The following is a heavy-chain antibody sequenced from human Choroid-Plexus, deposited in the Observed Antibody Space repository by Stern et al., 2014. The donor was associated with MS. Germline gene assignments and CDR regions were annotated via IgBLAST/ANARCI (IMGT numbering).Heavy chain of an antibody. CDR3: AKDRQDLTYLFDH. CDR2: VSYDGSNK. D-gene: IGHD2-2*01. CDR1: GFTFGGCA. J-gene: IGHJ5*02. V-gene: IGHV3-30*18. Sequence: VQLEESGGGVVQPGRPLRLSCIASGFTFGGCAMPWVRQAPGKGLEWVAGVSYDGSNKYYVDSGKGRYTISRDNSQNTLDMQMSSLRPEDTAVYYCAKDRQDLTYLFDHWGQGSLVTVSS.